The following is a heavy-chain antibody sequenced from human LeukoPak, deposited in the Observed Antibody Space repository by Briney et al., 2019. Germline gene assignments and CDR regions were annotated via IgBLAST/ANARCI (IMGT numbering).Heavy chain of an antibody. V-gene: IGHV4-34*01. CDR2: INHSGST. Sequence: SETLSLTCAVYGGSFSGYYGSWIRQPPGKGLEWIGEINHSGSTNYNPSLKSRVTISVDTSKNQFSLKLSSVTAADTAVYYCARALTTVTMFDYWGQGTLVTVSS. J-gene: IGHJ4*02. CDR3: ARALTTVTMFDY. CDR1: GGSFSGYY. D-gene: IGHD4-17*01.